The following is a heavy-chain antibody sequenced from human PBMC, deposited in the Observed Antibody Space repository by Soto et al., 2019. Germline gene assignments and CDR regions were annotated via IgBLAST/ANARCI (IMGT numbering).Heavy chain of an antibody. CDR2: ISYDGSNK. CDR3: ASRGDPYYYYYMDV. V-gene: IGHV3-30*03. J-gene: IGHJ6*03. CDR1: GFTFSSYG. Sequence: GGSLRLSCAASGFTFSSYGMHWVRQAPGKGLEWVAVISYDGSNKYYADSVKGRFTISRDNSKNTLYLQMNSLRAEDTAVYYCASRGDPYYYYYMDVWGNGTTVTVSS.